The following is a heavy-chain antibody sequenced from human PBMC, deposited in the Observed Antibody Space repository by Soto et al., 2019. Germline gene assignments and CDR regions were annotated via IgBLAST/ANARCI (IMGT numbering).Heavy chain of an antibody. V-gene: IGHV1-69*06. CDR2: IIPIFGTA. CDR3: ASPITIFGVVHPNWFDP. Sequence: SVKVSCKASGGTFSSYAISWVRQAPGQGLEWMGGIIPIFGTANYAQKFQGRVTITADKSTSTAYMELSSLRSEDTAVYYCASPITIFGVVHPNWFDPWGQGTLVTVSS. J-gene: IGHJ5*02. CDR1: GGTFSSYA. D-gene: IGHD3-3*01.